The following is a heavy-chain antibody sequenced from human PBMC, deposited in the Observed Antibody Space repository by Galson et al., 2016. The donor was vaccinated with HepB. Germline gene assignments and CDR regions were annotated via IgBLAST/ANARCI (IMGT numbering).Heavy chain of an antibody. V-gene: IGHV4-59*01. Sequence: SETLSLTCNVSGISITSYYWTWIRQPPGKGLEFIGFIFYNGSPNYNPSLESRATIALDTSKNRFFLKLNSMTAADTAVYYCARLSTFHFYAMDVWGQGTPVTVSS. CDR3: ARLSTFHFYAMDV. J-gene: IGHJ6*02. D-gene: IGHD5/OR15-5a*01. CDR1: GISITSYY. CDR2: IFYNGSP.